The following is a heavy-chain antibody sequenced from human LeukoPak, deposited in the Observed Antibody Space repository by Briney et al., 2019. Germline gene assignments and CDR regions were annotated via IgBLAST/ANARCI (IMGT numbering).Heavy chain of an antibody. D-gene: IGHD3-10*01. V-gene: IGHV4-38-2*01. CDR3: YGSGSYFEWFDP. CDR1: GYSISSGYY. CDR2: IYHSGST. J-gene: IGHJ5*02. Sequence: SETLSLTCAVSGYSISSGYYWGWIRPPPGKGLEWIGSIYHSGSTYYNPSPKSRVTISVDTSKNQFSLKLSSVTAADTAVYYCYGSGSYFEWFDPWGQGTLVTVSS.